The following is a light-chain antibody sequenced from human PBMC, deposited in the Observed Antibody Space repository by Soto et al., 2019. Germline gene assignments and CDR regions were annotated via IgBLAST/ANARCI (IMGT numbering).Light chain of an antibody. CDR2: ANN. CDR1: SSNIVSNT. J-gene: IGLJ1*01. CDR3: AEWDDSMNGFV. V-gene: IGLV1-44*01. Sequence: QSVLTQPPSASGTPGQRVTMSCSGSSSNIVSNTVNWYQQLPGTAPKLLIYANNQRPSGVPDRFSGSKSGTSASLAISGLQSEDAADYYCAEWDDSMNGFVFGTGTKVTGL.